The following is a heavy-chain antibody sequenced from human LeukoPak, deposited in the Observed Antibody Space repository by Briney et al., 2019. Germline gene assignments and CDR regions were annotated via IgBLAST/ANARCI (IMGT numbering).Heavy chain of an antibody. Sequence: ASVKVSCKASGYTFTSYYMHWVRQAPGQGLEWMGIINPSGGSTSYEQKFQSRVTMTRDMSTSTVYMELSSLRSEDTAVYYCARDYSLIGYCSSTSCHRTWFDPWGQGTLVTVSS. D-gene: IGHD2-2*01. V-gene: IGHV1-46*01. CDR1: GYTFTSYY. CDR3: ARDYSLIGYCSSTSCHRTWFDP. CDR2: INPSGGST. J-gene: IGHJ5*02.